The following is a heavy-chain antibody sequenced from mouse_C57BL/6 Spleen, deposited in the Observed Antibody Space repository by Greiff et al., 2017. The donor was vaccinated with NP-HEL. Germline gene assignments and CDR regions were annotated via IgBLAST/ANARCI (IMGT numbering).Heavy chain of an antibody. Sequence: VQLQQSGPELVKPGASVKISCKASGYAFSSSWMNWVKQRPGKGLEWIGRIYPGDGDTNYNGKFKGKATLTADKSPSTAYMQLSSLTSEDSAVYVCARSITTVVDWYFDVWGTGTTVTVSS. J-gene: IGHJ1*03. CDR3: ARSITTVVDWYFDV. D-gene: IGHD1-1*01. CDR2: IYPGDGDT. V-gene: IGHV1-82*01. CDR1: GYAFSSSW.